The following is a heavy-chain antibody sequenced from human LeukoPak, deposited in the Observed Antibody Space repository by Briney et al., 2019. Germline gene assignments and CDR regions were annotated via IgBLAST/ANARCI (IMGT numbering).Heavy chain of an antibody. J-gene: IGHJ3*02. CDR1: GFTFSNYA. CDR3: ARGPRYCSSGWCYLSAFDI. D-gene: IGHD2-15*01. V-gene: IGHV3-23*01. CDR2: ISGSSSIT. Sequence: GGSLRLSCAASGFTFSNYAMSWVRQAPGKGLEWVSDISGSSSITYYADSVKGRFTISRDNSKNTLYLQMDSLRAEDTAVYYFARGPRYCSSGWCYLSAFDIWGQGTMPTVSS.